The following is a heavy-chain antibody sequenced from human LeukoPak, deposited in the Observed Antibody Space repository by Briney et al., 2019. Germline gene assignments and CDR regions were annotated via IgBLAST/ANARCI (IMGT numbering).Heavy chain of an antibody. CDR1: GYRFTSYW. CDR2: IYPGDSDT. D-gene: IGHD3-10*01. J-gene: IGHJ3*02. CDR3: ARQSYYGSLDAFDI. Sequence: GESPKIFCKGSGYRFTSYWIGWVRQRPGKGLEWMGIIYPGDSDTRYSPSFQGQVTISADKSISTAYLQWSSLKASDTAMYYCARQSYYGSLDAFDIWGQGTMVTVSS. V-gene: IGHV5-51*01.